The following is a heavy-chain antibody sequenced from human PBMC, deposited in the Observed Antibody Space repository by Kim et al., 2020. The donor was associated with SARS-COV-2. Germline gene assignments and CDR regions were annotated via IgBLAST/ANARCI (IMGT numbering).Heavy chain of an antibody. CDR3: ARQRGQYLAPLDY. CDR2: ISYSGNT. J-gene: IGHJ4*01. CDR1: GDSSSSSY. V-gene: IGHV4-59*08. Sequence: SETLSLTCTISGDSSSSSYWNWFRQPPGKGLECIGYISYSGNTNYRPSLKSRVAISVDTSKSQVSLKVRSVTAADTAVYYCARQRGQYLAPLDYWGQGILVTVSS. D-gene: IGHD3-10*01.